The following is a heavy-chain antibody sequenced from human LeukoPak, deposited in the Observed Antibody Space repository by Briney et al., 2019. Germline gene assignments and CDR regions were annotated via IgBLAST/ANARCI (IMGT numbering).Heavy chain of an antibody. CDR2: FDPEDGET. V-gene: IGHV1-24*01. CDR3: ATGRYCSSTSCSVNFDY. D-gene: IGHD2-2*01. CDR1: GYTLTELS. Sequence: ASVTVSCKVSGYTLTELSMHWVRQAPGKGLEWMGGFDPEDGETIYAQKFQGRVTMTEDTSTDTAYMELSSLRSEDTAVYYCATGRYCSSTSCSVNFDYWGQGTLVTVSS. J-gene: IGHJ4*02.